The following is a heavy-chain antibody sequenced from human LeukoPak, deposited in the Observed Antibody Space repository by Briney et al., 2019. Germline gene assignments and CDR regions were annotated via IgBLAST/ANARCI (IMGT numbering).Heavy chain of an antibody. Sequence: GESLKISCKGSEYSFTSYWIGWVRQMPGKGLEWMGIIYPGDSDTRYSPSFQGQVTISADRSISTAFMQWSSLKASDTAMYYCARRAETGETDYWGQGTLVTVSS. CDR1: EYSFTSYW. CDR2: IYPGDSDT. CDR3: ARRAETGETDY. D-gene: IGHD5-24*01. V-gene: IGHV5-51*01. J-gene: IGHJ4*02.